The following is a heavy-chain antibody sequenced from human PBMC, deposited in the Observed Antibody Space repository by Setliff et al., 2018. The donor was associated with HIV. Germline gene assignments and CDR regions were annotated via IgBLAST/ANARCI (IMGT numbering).Heavy chain of an antibody. CDR2: ITSTSRYI. Sequence: PGGSLRLSCAASGFNFSKFSMSWVRQAPGKGLEWVSSITSTSRYIDYADSLRGRFTISRDNARNSLYLHLRALGAEDTAIYYCARDAYGDSYFDYWGQGTLVTVSS. J-gene: IGHJ4*02. D-gene: IGHD4-17*01. V-gene: IGHV3-21*01. CDR1: GFNFSKFS. CDR3: ARDAYGDSYFDY.